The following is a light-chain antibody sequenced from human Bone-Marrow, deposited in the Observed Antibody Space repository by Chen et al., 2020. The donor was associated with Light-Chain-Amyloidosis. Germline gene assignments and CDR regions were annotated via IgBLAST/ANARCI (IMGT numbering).Light chain of an antibody. Sequence: DIQMPQYPSSLSASVGDRVTIACRASQSISNYLNWYQQKPGKAPKLLIYAASSLQSGVPSRFSGSGSGTDFTLTINSLQPEDFATYYCQQSYTTPRVTFGPGTKVDIK. J-gene: IGKJ3*01. V-gene: IGKV1-39*01. CDR3: QQSYTTPRVT. CDR2: AAS. CDR1: QSISNY.